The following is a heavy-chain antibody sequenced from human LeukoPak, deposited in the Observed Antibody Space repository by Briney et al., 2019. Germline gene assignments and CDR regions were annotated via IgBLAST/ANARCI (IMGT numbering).Heavy chain of an antibody. CDR2: INHSGST. Sequence: ASETLSLTCAVYGGSFSGHYWSWIRQTPGKGLEWIGEINHSGSTNNNPSLTSRVAISVDTPKNQFSLKLSSVTAADTAVYYCARSGDYAHNWYDPWGQGTLVTVSS. D-gene: IGHD4-17*01. CDR3: ARSGDYAHNWYDP. J-gene: IGHJ5*02. CDR1: GGSFSGHY. V-gene: IGHV4-34*01.